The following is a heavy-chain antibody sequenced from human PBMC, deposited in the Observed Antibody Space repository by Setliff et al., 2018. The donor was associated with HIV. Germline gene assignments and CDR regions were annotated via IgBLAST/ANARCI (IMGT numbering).Heavy chain of an antibody. D-gene: IGHD6-19*01. V-gene: IGHV4-4*02. CDR2: IDYSGST. J-gene: IGHJ4*02. CDR1: GGSISSSNW. Sequence: KPSETLSLTCAVSGGSISSSNWWSWVRQPPGEGLEWIGEIDYSGSTNYNPSLKSRVTILVDKSKNEFSLKFNSVTAADTAVYYCVMNGWYSLEYWGQGMLVTVSS. CDR3: VMNGWYSLEY.